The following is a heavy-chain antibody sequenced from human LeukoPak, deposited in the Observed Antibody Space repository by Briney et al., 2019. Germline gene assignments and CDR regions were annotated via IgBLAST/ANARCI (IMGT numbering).Heavy chain of an antibody. V-gene: IGHV3-23*01. D-gene: IGHD6-13*01. CDR3: ARKGEGSSSWYPYYYYMDV. CDR2: IIGNGGWA. Sequence: GGSLRLSCAASGHTFSSYAMMWLRQAPGKGLEWVSAIIGNGGWALYADSVKGRFTISRDNSKNTLYLQMSSLRAEDTAVYYCARKGEGSSSWYPYYYYMDVWGKGTTVTVSS. CDR1: GHTFSSYA. J-gene: IGHJ6*03.